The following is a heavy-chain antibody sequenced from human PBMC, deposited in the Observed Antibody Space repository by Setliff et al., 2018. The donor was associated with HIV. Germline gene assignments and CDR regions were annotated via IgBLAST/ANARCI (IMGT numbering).Heavy chain of an antibody. CDR3: ARWGSGSYERVFDY. D-gene: IGHD1-26*01. CDR2: IKQDGSEK. CDR1: GFTFSSYW. J-gene: IGHJ4*02. Sequence: PGGSLRLSCTASGFTFSSYWMSWVRQAPGKGLEWVANIKQDGSEKHYVDSVKGRFTISRDNSKNTLYLQMNSLRAEDTAVYYCARWGSGSYERVFDYWGQGMLVTVSS. V-gene: IGHV3-7*01.